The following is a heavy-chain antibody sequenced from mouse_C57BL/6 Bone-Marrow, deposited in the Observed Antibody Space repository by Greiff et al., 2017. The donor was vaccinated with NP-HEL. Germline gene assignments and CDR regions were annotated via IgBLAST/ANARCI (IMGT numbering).Heavy chain of an antibody. Sequence: EVKLEESGAELVRPGASVKLSCTASGFNIKDDYMHWVKQRPEQGLEWIGWIDPENGDTEYASKFQGKATITADTSSNTAYLQLSSLTSEDTAVYYCTYYSHFAYWGQGTLVTVSA. CDR2: IDPENGDT. CDR3: TYYSHFAY. J-gene: IGHJ3*01. D-gene: IGHD2-12*01. CDR1: GFNIKDDY. V-gene: IGHV14-4*01.